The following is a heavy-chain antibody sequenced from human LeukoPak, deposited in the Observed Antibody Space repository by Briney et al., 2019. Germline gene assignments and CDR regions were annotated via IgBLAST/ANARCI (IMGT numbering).Heavy chain of an antibody. CDR1: GYTFTSYG. Sequence: ASVKVSCKASGYTFTSYGISWVRQAPGQGLEWMGWMNPNSGNTGYAQKFQGRVTITRNTSISTAYMELSRLRSDDTAVYYCAVLYQDFDYWGQGTLVTVSS. V-gene: IGHV1-8*03. J-gene: IGHJ4*02. CDR2: MNPNSGNT. D-gene: IGHD2-2*01. CDR3: AVLYQDFDY.